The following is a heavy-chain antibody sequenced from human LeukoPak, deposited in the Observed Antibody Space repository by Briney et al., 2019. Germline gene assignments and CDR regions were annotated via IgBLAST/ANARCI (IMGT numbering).Heavy chain of an antibody. Sequence: GGSLRLSCAASGFSFSSYWMSWVRQAPGKGLEWVANIKQDGSEKYYVDSVKGRFTISRDNAKNSLYLQMNSLRAEDTAVYYCARARITIFGVVIATFYFDYWGQGTLVTVSS. D-gene: IGHD3-3*01. CDR1: GFSFSSYW. CDR2: IKQDGSEK. CDR3: ARARITIFGVVIATFYFDY. V-gene: IGHV3-7*04. J-gene: IGHJ4*02.